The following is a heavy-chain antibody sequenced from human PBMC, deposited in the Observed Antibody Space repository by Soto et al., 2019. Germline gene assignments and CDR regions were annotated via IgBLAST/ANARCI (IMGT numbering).Heavy chain of an antibody. CDR2: IWYDGSNK. CDR3: ASSRLRFLEWFAIDY. D-gene: IGHD3-3*01. V-gene: IGHV3-33*01. J-gene: IGHJ4*02. CDR1: GFTFSSYG. Sequence: GSLRLSRAASGFTFSSYGMHWVRQAPGKGLEWVAVIWYDGSNKYYADSVKGRFTISRDNSKNTLYLQMNSLRAEDTAVYYCASSRLRFLEWFAIDYWGQGTLVTVS.